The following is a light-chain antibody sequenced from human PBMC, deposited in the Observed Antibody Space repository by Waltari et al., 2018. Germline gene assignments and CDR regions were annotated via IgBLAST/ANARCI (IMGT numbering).Light chain of an antibody. V-gene: IGKV3D-15*01. J-gene: IGKJ1*01. CDR3: QQYDYWPWT. Sequence: IVMTPSPATLSLSPGESATLSCRASQSVRSTFAWFQQNPGQPPRLLIYGTSTRATGIPARFTGSGSGTEFSLTISSLQPEDFATYYCQQYDYWPWTFGQGTRVETK. CDR1: QSVRST. CDR2: GTS.